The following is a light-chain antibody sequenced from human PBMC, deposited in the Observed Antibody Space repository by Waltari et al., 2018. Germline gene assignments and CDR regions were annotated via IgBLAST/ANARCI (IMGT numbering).Light chain of an antibody. CDR2: DTS. V-gene: IGKV3-15*01. CDR3: QQYNNWPLT. CDR1: QSVTTN. J-gene: IGKJ1*01. Sequence: EVVMTQSPATLSVSPGERVTLSCRASQSVTTNLAWYQQKPGQAPRLLIYDTSTRAPGFPARFSGSGSETEFTLIISSLQSEDFAVYSWQQYNNWPLTFGQGTRVEIK.